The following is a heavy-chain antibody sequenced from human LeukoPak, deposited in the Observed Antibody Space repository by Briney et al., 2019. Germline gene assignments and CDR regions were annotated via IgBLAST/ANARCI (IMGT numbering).Heavy chain of an antibody. CDR2: LSGSDGSA. CDR3: AKGEYSSGWSLIDY. D-gene: IGHD6-19*01. Sequence: GGSLKLSCAASGFTFSGYDMSWVRQAPGKGLEWVSALSGSDGSAYYADSVKGRFTISRDNSKNTLYLQMNSLRAEDTAVYYCAKGEYSSGWSLIDYWGQGTLVTVSS. J-gene: IGHJ4*02. V-gene: IGHV3-23*01. CDR1: GFTFSGYD.